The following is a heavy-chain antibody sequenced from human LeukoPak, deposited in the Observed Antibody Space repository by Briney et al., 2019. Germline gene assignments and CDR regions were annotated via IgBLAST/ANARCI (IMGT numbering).Heavy chain of an antibody. Sequence: ASVKVSSNASGYTFTSYYMHWVRQAPGQGLEWMGIINPSGGSTSYAQKFQGRVTMHRDMSTSTVYMELSSLRSEDTAVYYCARDLVSDTVGYMDVWGKGTTVTVSS. CDR2: INPSGGST. CDR3: ARDLVSDTVGYMDV. J-gene: IGHJ6*03. V-gene: IGHV1-46*01. D-gene: IGHD1-26*01. CDR1: GYTFTSYY.